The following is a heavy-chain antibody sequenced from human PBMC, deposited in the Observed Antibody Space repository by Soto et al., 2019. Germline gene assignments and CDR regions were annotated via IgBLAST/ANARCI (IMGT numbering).Heavy chain of an antibody. CDR3: AHTIVGAAWVRRPHFAY. CDR2: IYNSGAT. D-gene: IGHD1-26*01. V-gene: IGHV3-66*01. J-gene: IGHJ4*02. CDR1: GFTVSNNY. Sequence: PGGSLRLSCAASGFTVSNNYLSWVRQAPGKGLEWVSLIYNSGATYYADSVKGRFTISRDNSKNTLFLQMNSLTVEDTATYYCAHTIVGAAWVRRPHFAYWGLGTLVTVSS.